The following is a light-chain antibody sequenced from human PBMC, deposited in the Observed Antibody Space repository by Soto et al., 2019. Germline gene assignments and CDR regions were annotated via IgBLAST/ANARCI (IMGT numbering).Light chain of an antibody. CDR3: SSYTKTITLV. CDR2: DVT. CDR1: SSDIGGYNH. Sequence: QSARTQPASVSGSPGQSITISCTGTSSDIGGYNHVSWYQQHPGKAPRLMIYDVTDRPSGVSNRFSGSKSGNTASLTISGLQAEDECDYYCSSYTKTITLVFGGGTKLTLL. J-gene: IGLJ3*02. V-gene: IGLV2-14*03.